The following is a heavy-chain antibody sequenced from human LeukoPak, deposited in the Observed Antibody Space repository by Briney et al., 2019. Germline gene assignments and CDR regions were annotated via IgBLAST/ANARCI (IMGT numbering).Heavy chain of an antibody. Sequence: GSLRLSCAASGFTFSNYSMNWVRQAPGKGLEWVSSISSSSNYIYYADSVKGRFTISRDNAKNSLYLQMNSLRAEDTAVYYCAKTAGSGSYYYFDYWGQGTLVTVSS. CDR3: AKTAGSGSYYYFDY. V-gene: IGHV3-21*01. CDR1: GFTFSNYS. J-gene: IGHJ4*02. CDR2: ISSSSNYI. D-gene: IGHD3-10*01.